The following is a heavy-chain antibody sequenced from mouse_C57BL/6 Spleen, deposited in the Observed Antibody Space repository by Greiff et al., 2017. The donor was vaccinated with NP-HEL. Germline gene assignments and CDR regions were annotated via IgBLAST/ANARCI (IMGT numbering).Heavy chain of an antibody. CDR1: GYTFTSYW. D-gene: IGHD2-5*01. V-gene: IGHV1-55*01. Sequence: QVQLQQPGAELVKPGASVKMSCKASGYTFTSYWITWVKQRPGQGLEWIGDIYPGSGSTNYNEKFKSKATLTVDTSSSTAYMQISSLTSEDSAVYYCAKGDSKGYYFDYWGQGTTLTVSS. CDR3: AKGDSKGYYFDY. J-gene: IGHJ2*01. CDR2: IYPGSGST.